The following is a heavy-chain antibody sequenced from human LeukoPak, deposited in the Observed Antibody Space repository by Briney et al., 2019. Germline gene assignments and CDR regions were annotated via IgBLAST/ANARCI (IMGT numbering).Heavy chain of an antibody. CDR2: IYTSGST. CDR3: ARDHGLRSYYYYGMDV. CDR1: GGSISSYY. D-gene: IGHD3-10*01. J-gene: IGHJ6*02. V-gene: IGHV4-4*07. Sequence: SETLSLTCTVSGGSISSYYWSWIRQPAGKGLEWIGRIYTSGSTNYNPSLKSRVTMSVDTSKNQFSLKLSSVTAADTAVYYCARDHGLRSYYYYGMDVWGQGTTVTVSS.